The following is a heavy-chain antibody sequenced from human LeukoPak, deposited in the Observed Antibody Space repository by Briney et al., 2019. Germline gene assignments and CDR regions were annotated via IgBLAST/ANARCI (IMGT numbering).Heavy chain of an antibody. J-gene: IGHJ4*02. V-gene: IGHV4-34*01. CDR2: INHSGST. D-gene: IGHD3-22*01. CDR1: GGSFSGYY. CDR3: ARVSPRRPPPTSPYDKKNYFDY. Sequence: SETLSLTCAVYGGSFSGYYWSWIRQPPGKGLEWIGEINHSGSTNYSPSLKSRVTISVDTSKNQFSLRLSSVTAADTAVYYCARVSPRRPPPTSPYDKKNYFDYGGQGTRVTVSS.